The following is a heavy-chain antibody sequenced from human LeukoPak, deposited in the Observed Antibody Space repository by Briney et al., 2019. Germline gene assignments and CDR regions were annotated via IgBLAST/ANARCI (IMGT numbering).Heavy chain of an antibody. CDR2: IYSGGTT. J-gene: IGHJ4*02. D-gene: IGHD3-22*01. CDR3: ARATYSYDSSDYNRYYFDY. Sequence: GGSLRLSCAASGFTFSSYGMHWVRQAPGKGLEWVAVIYSGGTTDCADSVTGRFTISRDNSKNTLYLQMNRLRVEDTAVYYCARATYSYDSSDYNRYYFDYWGQGTLVTVSS. V-gene: IGHV3-NL1*01. CDR1: GFTFSSYG.